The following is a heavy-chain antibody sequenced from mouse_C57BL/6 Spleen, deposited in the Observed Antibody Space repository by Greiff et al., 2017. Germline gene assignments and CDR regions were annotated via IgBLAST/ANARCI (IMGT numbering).Heavy chain of an antibody. Sequence: QVQLQQSGAELVRPGTSVKMSCKASGYTFTNYWIGWAKQRPGHGLEWIGDIYPGGGYTNYNEKFKGKATLTADKSSSTAYMQFSSLTSEDSAIYYCARRGGSSPCYFDYWGQGTTLTVSS. D-gene: IGHD1-1*01. CDR2: IYPGGGYT. CDR1: GYTFTNYW. J-gene: IGHJ2*01. CDR3: ARRGGSSPCYFDY. V-gene: IGHV1-63*01.